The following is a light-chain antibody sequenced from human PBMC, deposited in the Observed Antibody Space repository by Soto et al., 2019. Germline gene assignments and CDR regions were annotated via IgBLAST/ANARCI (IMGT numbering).Light chain of an antibody. CDR2: KAS. V-gene: IGKV1-5*03. J-gene: IGKJ1*01. Sequence: DIQMTQSPSTLSASVGDRLTITCRASQSISSRLAWYQQKPEKVPKLLIYKASSLESGVPSRFSGSGSGTEFTLTISSLQPDDFATYYCQQYDSYSWTFGQGTKVEI. CDR3: QQYDSYSWT. CDR1: QSISSR.